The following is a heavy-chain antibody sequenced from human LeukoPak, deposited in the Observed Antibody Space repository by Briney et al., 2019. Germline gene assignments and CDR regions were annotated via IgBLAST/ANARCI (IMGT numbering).Heavy chain of an antibody. V-gene: IGHV3-21*01. Sequence: GGSLRLSCAASGFTFSSYSMNWVRQAPGKGLEWVSSISSSSSYIYYADSVKGRFTISRDNSKNTLYLQMGSLRAEDMAVYYCARERDGYNMADYWGQGTLVTVSS. J-gene: IGHJ4*02. CDR1: GFTFSSYS. CDR2: ISSSSSYI. D-gene: IGHD5-24*01. CDR3: ARERDGYNMADY.